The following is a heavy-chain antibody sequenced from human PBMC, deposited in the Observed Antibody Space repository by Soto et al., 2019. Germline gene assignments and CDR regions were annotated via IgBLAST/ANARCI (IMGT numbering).Heavy chain of an antibody. V-gene: IGHV3-64*01. CDR3: ARGKGNDYGASLLDY. J-gene: IGHJ4*02. CDR1: GFTFSSHG. CDR2: ISDEGGST. D-gene: IGHD4-17*01. Sequence: EVQLVESGGGLVQPGGSLRLSCRTPGFTFSSHGMHWDRQTPGKGLEYVSAISDEGGSTYYANSVKGRFAISRENSKKTLYLQMVSLRPEDMAVYYCARGKGNDYGASLLDYWGQGTQVTVTS.